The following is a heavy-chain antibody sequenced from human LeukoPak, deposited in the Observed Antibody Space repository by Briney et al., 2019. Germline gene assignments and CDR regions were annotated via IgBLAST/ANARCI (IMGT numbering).Heavy chain of an antibody. Sequence: PGGSLRLSCAASGFTVSSNYVSWVRQAPGKGLEWVSVIYSDGSTYYADSVKGRFTISRDNVKNTLSLQMHSLRAEDTAVYYCARVLITNISFDNWGQGTMVTVSS. D-gene: IGHD3-3*01. CDR1: GFTVSSNY. CDR2: IYSDGST. J-gene: IGHJ3*02. V-gene: IGHV3-66*01. CDR3: ARVLITNISFDN.